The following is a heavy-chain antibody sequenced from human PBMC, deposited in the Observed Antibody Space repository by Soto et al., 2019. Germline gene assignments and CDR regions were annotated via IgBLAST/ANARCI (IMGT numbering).Heavy chain of an antibody. D-gene: IGHD3-10*01. J-gene: IGHJ4*02. Sequence: QVQLVQSGAEVKKPGSSVKVSCKASGDTFSFYTINWVRQAPGLGLEWMGRINPILTMANYAQKFQGRVPSTADTSTNTAYMDLSSLRSEDTAMYYCATIFGSGYRAFDYWGQGALVTVSS. V-gene: IGHV1-69*02. CDR2: INPILTMA. CDR3: ATIFGSGYRAFDY. CDR1: GDTFSFYT.